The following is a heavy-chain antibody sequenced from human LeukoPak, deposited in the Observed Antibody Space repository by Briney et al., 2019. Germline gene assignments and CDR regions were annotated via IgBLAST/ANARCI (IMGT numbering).Heavy chain of an antibody. V-gene: IGHV4-4*07. Sequence: SETLSLTCTVSGGSISSYYWSWIRQPAGKGLEWIGRIYTSGSTNYNPSLKSRVTMSVDTSKNRFSLKLSSVTAADTAVYYCARSENYYDSSGESYFDYWSQGTLVTVSS. CDR2: IYTSGST. D-gene: IGHD3-22*01. CDR1: GGSISSYY. J-gene: IGHJ4*02. CDR3: ARSENYYDSSGESYFDY.